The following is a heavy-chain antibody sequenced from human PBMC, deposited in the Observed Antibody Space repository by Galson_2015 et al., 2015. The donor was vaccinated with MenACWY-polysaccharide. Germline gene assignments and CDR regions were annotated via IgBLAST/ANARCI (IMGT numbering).Heavy chain of an antibody. CDR1: GYSFTSYW. CDR2: IYPGGSDA. CDR3: ARITGGEYFQY. D-gene: IGHD3-10*01. V-gene: IGHV5-51*03. J-gene: IGHJ1*01. Sequence: QSGAEVKKPGESLKISCKGLGYSFTSYWIGWVRQMPGKGLEWMGIIYPGGSDARFSPSFQGQVTMSVDKSISTAYLQWSSLKASDTTIYYCARITGGEYFQYWGQGALVTV.